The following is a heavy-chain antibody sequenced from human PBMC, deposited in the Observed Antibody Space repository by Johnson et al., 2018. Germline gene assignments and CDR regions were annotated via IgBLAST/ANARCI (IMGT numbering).Heavy chain of an antibody. V-gene: IGHV3-30*18. CDR2: ISYDGSNK. CDR1: GFTFSSYG. D-gene: IGHD2-15*01. CDR3: AKDGGDCSGGSGYGDYYYYYYMDV. J-gene: IGHJ6*03. Sequence: QVQLVQSGGGVVQPGRSLRLSCAASGFTFSSYGMHWVRQAPGKGLEWVAVISYDGSNKYYADSVKGRFTISRDNSKNTLYLQMNSLRAEDTAVYYCAKDGGDCSGGSGYGDYYYYYYMDVWGKGTTVTVSS.